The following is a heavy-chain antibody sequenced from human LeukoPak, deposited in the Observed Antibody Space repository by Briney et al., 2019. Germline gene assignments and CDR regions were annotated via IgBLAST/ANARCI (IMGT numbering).Heavy chain of an antibody. Sequence: GGSPRLSCAASGFTLSSYEMNWVRQAPGKWLEWVSYISSSGSTKYYADSVKGRFTISRDNAENSLYLQMNSLRAEDTAVYYCARRYCSSTSCTLDYWGQGTLVTVSS. V-gene: IGHV3-48*03. CDR3: ARRYCSSTSCTLDY. D-gene: IGHD2-2*01. J-gene: IGHJ4*02. CDR1: GFTLSSYE. CDR2: ISSSGSTK.